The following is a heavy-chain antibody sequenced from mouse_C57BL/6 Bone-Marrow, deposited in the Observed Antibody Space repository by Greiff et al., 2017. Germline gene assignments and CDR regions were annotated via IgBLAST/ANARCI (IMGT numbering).Heavy chain of an antibody. J-gene: IGHJ1*03. D-gene: IGHD1-1*01. CDR2: IYPSDSET. Sequence: QVQLQQPGAELVRPGSSVKLSCKASGYTFTSYCMDWVKQRPGQGLEWIGNIYPSDSETHYNQKFKDKATLTVDKSSSTAYMQLSSLTSEDSAVYYCAREEYYGPCGEFDVWGRGTTVTVSS. CDR1: GYTFTSYC. CDR3: AREEYYGPCGEFDV. V-gene: IGHV1-61*01.